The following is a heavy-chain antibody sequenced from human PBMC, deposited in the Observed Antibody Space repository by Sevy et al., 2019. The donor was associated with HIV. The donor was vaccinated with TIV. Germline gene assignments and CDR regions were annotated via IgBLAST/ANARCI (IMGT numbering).Heavy chain of an antibody. CDR3: AREGCTKPQDY. D-gene: IGHD2-8*01. J-gene: IGHJ4*02. CDR1: GFTFNIYS. V-gene: IGHV3-23*01. CDR2: LSFGCGKI. Sequence: GGSLRLSCAASGFTFNIYSMSWVRQTPGKGLEWVATLSFGCGKINHADSVKGRFTMSRDDSKNAVYLQMNNLRVADTAIYYCAREGCTKPQDYWGQGTLVTVSS.